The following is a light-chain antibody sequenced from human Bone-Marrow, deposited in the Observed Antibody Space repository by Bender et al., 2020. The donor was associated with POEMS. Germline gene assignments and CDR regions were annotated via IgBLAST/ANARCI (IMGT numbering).Light chain of an antibody. V-gene: IGLV1-40*01. CDR2: ADT. CDR3: AAWDAGLSGGV. J-gene: IGLJ3*02. CDR1: NSNIGAGFD. Sequence: QSALTQPASVSGSPGQSITISCAGGNSNIGAGFDVHWYKQVPGTTPQLVIYADTKRPSGVPDRFSGSKSGTSASLAIAGLQADDEADYYCAAWDAGLSGGVFGGGTKLTVL.